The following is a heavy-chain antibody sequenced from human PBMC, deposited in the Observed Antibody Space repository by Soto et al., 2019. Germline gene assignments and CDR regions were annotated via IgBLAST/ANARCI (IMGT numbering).Heavy chain of an antibody. CDR3: ARSQGSSTSLEIYYYYYYGMDV. D-gene: IGHD2-2*01. Sequence: QVQLVQSGAEVQKPGSSVKVSCKASEGTFSSYAISWVLQAPGQGLEWMGGIIPISDTTNYAQKFQGRVTITADESTSTAYMELSSLRSEDTAVYYCARSQGSSTSLEIYYYYYYGMDVWGQGTTVTVSS. CDR1: EGTFSSYA. V-gene: IGHV1-69*01. J-gene: IGHJ6*02. CDR2: IIPISDTT.